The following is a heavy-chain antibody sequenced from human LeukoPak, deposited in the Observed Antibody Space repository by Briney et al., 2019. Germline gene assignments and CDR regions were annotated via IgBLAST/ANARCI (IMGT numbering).Heavy chain of an antibody. CDR1: GFTVSSNY. Sequence: GSLRLSCAASGFTVSSNYMSWVRQAPGKGLEWIGEIYHSGSTNYNPSLKSRVTISVDKSKNQFSLKLSSVTAADTAVYYCARGSAYGGNHMGCWGQGTLVTVSS. CDR2: IYHSGST. CDR3: ARGSAYGGNHMGC. V-gene: IGHV4-4*02. J-gene: IGHJ4*02. D-gene: IGHD4-23*01.